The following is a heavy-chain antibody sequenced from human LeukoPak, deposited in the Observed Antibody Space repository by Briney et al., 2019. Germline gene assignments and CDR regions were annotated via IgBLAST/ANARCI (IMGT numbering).Heavy chain of an antibody. CDR1: GFTFSSYG. V-gene: IGHV3-30*02. J-gene: IGHJ6*03. Sequence: PGGSLRLSCAASGFTFSSYGMHWVRQAPGKGLEWVAFIRYDGSNKYYADSVKGRFTISRDNSKNTLYLQMNSLRAEDTAVYYCAKDRGQWLAYYYMDVWGKGTRSPSP. CDR3: AKDRGQWLAYYYMDV. D-gene: IGHD6-19*01. CDR2: IRYDGSNK.